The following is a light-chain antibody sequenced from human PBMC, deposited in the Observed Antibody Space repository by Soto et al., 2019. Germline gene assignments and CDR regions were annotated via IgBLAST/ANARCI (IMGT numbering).Light chain of an antibody. Sequence: EIVLTQSPGTLSLSPGERATLSCRASQTINNNVAWYQLKDGQVPRLVIYGASTRATDIPARFSGSGSGTDFTLTISSLEPEDFAVYYCQQRSNWPPITFGQGTRLEIK. CDR1: QTINNN. CDR2: GAS. V-gene: IGKV3-11*01. CDR3: QQRSNWPPIT. J-gene: IGKJ5*01.